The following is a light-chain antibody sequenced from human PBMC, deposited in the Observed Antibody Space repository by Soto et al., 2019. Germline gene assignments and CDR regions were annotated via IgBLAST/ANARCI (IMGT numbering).Light chain of an antibody. V-gene: IGLV1-40*01. CDR1: SSNIGAGYD. CDR2: GNS. Sequence: QSVLTQPPSVSGAPGQRVTTSCTGSSSNIGAGYDVHWYQQLPGTAPKLHIYGNSNRPSGVPDRFSGSKSGTSASLAITGLQAEDEADYYCQSYDSSLSGFYVFGTGTKLTVL. CDR3: QSYDSSLSGFYV. J-gene: IGLJ1*01.